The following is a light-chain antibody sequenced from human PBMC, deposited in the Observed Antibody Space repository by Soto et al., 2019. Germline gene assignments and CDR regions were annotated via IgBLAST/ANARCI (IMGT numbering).Light chain of an antibody. CDR2: GAS. CDR1: QSVTSGY. Sequence: EIVLTQSPATLSLSPGERATPSCRASQSVTSGYLAWYQQQPNQAPRLLIYGASYRATGIPDRFSGGGSGTDFTLTISRLEPEDFAVYYCQHYSSSPPAITFGQGTRLEIK. J-gene: IGKJ5*01. CDR3: QHYSSSPPAIT. V-gene: IGKV3-20*01.